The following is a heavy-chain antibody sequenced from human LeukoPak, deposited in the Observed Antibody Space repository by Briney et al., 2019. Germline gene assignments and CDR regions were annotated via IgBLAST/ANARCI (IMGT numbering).Heavy chain of an antibody. CDR3: ARDSGTTGEVKFDP. CDR2: IYTSGST. CDR1: SGSISNYY. Sequence: SETLSLTCTVSSGSISNYYWSWIRQPAGKGLEWIGRIYTSGSTTYNPSLKSRLTISIDTSKNQFSLKLSSVTAADTAVYYCARDSGTTGEVKFDPWGQGTLDTVSS. J-gene: IGHJ5*02. V-gene: IGHV4-4*07. D-gene: IGHD3-10*01.